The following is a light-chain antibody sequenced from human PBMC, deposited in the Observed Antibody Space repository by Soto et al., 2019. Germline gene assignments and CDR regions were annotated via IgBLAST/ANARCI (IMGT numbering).Light chain of an antibody. V-gene: IGKV2-28*01. CDR1: QSLLHSDGYNY. CDR3: MQALQTPGLT. CDR2: LGS. J-gene: IGKJ4*01. Sequence: DIVMTQSPLSLPVTPGEPASISCRSSQSLLHSDGYNYLYWYLQKPGQSPQLLIYLGSNRASGVPDRFSGSGARKDFTLKISRVEADDVGVYYYMQALQTPGLTFGGGTKVEIK.